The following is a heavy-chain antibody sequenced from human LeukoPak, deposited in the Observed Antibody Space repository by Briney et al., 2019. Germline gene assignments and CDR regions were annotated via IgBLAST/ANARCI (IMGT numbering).Heavy chain of an antibody. CDR2: ISAYNGNT. J-gene: IGHJ3*02. Sequence: EASVKVSCKASCYTFTSYGISWVRQAPGQGLEWVGWISAYNGNTNYAQKLQGRVTMTTDTSTSTAYMELRSLRSDDTAVYYCARDLPKPGSSSSLAFDIWGQGTMVTVSS. D-gene: IGHD6-6*01. CDR3: ARDLPKPGSSSSLAFDI. V-gene: IGHV1-18*01. CDR1: CYTFTSYG.